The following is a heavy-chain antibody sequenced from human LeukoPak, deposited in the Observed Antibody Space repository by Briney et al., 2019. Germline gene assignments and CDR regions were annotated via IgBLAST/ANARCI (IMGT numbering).Heavy chain of an antibody. CDR1: GGSISSGSYY. D-gene: IGHD5-12*01. CDR2: IYTSGST. Sequence: PSESLSLTCTVSGGSISSGSYYWSWIRQPAGKGLEWIGRIYTSGSTNYNPSLKSRVTISVDTSKNQFSLKLSSVTAADTAVYYCARDRSGYDYYFDYWGQGTLVTVPS. CDR3: ARDRSGYDYYFDY. V-gene: IGHV4-61*02. J-gene: IGHJ4*02.